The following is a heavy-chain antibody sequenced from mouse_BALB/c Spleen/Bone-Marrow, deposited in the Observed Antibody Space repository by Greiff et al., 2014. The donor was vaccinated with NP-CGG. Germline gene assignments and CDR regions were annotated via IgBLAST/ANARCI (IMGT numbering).Heavy chain of an antibody. Sequence: EVKLVESGGGLVQPGGSLRLSCATSGFTFTDYYMSWVRQPPGKALEWLGFISNKANGYTTEYSASVKGRFTISRDNSQSILYLQMNTLRAEDSASYYCARDRGLLRFDYWGQGTSLTVSS. CDR2: ISNKANGYTT. V-gene: IGHV7-3*02. CDR3: ARDRGLLRFDY. D-gene: IGHD2-3*01. J-gene: IGHJ2*02. CDR1: GFTFTDYY.